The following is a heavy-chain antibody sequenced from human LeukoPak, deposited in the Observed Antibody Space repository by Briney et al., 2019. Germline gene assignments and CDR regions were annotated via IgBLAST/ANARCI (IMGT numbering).Heavy chain of an antibody. Sequence: GGSLRLSCAASGFTFDDYAMHWVRQAPGKGLEWVSGISWNSGSIGYADSVKGRFTISRDNAKNSLYLQMNSLRAEDTAVYYCAKDPMTTVVTPAGAFDIWGQGTMVTVSS. CDR2: ISWNSGSI. J-gene: IGHJ3*02. D-gene: IGHD4-23*01. V-gene: IGHV3-9*01. CDR1: GFTFDDYA. CDR3: AKDPMTTVVTPAGAFDI.